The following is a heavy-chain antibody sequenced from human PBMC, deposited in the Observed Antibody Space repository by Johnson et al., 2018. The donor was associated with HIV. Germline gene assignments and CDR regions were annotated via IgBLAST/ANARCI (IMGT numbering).Heavy chain of an antibody. CDR2: ISSSGSTI. J-gene: IGHJ3*02. CDR3: ARDAYYYDSNGRVFGI. CDR1: GFTVSSNY. Sequence: QVQLVESGGGLIQPGGSLRLSCAASGFTVSSNYMSWIRQAPGKGLESVSYISSSGSTIYYADSVKARFTISRDNAKKSLYLQMNRLRAEDTAVYYCARDAYYYDSNGRVFGIWGQGTMVTVSS. D-gene: IGHD3-22*01. V-gene: IGHV3-11*04.